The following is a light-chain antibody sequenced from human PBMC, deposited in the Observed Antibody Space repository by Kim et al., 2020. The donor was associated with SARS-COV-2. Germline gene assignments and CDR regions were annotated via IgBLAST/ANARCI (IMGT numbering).Light chain of an antibody. Sequence: SPGERATLSCRASQSVSSYYSACYQQTARAAPRLLIYGATSSAASLPNRFSSRCSGTVFTLTITRVEHEYFAEYYWQRYSCSPWTFGQGTKVDIK. V-gene: IGKV3-20*01. J-gene: IGKJ1*01. CDR3: QRYSCSPWT. CDR1: QSVSSYY. CDR2: GAT.